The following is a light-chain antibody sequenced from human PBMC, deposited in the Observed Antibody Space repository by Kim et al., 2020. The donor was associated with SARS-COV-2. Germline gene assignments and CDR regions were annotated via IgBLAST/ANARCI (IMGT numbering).Light chain of an antibody. CDR2: DVS. CDR1: SSDVGGYNY. V-gene: IGLV2-14*04. J-gene: IGLJ3*02. CDR3: SSYTSSSTRV. Sequence: GQSITISCTGTSSDVGGYNYVSWYQQHPGKAPKLMIYDVSKRPSGVSNRFSGSKSGNTASLTISGLQAEDEADYYCSSYTSSSTRVFGAGTQLTVL.